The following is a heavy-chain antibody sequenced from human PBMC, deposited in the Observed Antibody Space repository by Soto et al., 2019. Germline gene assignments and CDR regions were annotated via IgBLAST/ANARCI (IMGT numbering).Heavy chain of an antibody. V-gene: IGHV1-69*01. J-gene: IGHJ5*02. D-gene: IGHD4-17*01. Sequence: QVQLVQSGAEVKKPGSSVKVSCKASGGTFTNFAISWVRQAPGQGLEWMGGIIPVFGKAEYAQRFQGRVKFTADESTSTAYMEVNSLTSDDTAVYYCARGSPTTVTTWFDPWGQGTLVTVSS. CDR2: IIPVFGKA. CDR1: GGTFTNFA. CDR3: ARGSPTTVTTWFDP.